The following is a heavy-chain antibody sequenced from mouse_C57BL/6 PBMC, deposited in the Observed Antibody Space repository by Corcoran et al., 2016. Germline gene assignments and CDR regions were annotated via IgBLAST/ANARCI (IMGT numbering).Heavy chain of an antibody. V-gene: IGHV9-3*01. J-gene: IGHJ1*03. CDR3: ARWDGYFDV. D-gene: IGHD2-3*01. CDR2: INTYSGVP. CDR1: GYTFTTYG. Sequence: QIQLVQSGPELKKPGETVKISCKASGYTFTTYGMSWVKQAPGKGLKWMGWINTYSGVPTYADDFMGRFAFSLVTSASTAYLQINNLKNEDTATYFCARWDGYFDVWGTGTTVTVSS.